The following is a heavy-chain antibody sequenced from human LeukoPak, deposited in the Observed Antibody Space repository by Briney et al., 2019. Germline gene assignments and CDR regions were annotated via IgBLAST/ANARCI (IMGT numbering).Heavy chain of an antibody. CDR3: ARDVGATPGYFDY. V-gene: IGHV4-59*01. J-gene: IGHJ4*02. CDR2: IYYSGNT. Sequence: SETLSLTCTGSGGSISSYYWNWIRQPPGKGLEWIAYIYYSGNTNYNPSLKSRVTISVDTSKNQFSLKLSSMTAADTAVYYCARDVGATPGYFDYWGQGTLVTVSS. CDR1: GGSISSYY. D-gene: IGHD1-26*01.